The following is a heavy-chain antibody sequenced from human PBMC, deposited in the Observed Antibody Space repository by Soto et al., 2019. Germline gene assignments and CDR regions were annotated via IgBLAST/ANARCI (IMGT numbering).Heavy chain of an antibody. D-gene: IGHD4-17*01. CDR1: GYTFPSYG. Sequence: QVQLVQSGAEVEKPGASVKVSCKAFGYTFPSYGINWVRQAPGQGLEWMGWISAYNGNANYAQKFQGRVTMTTDTSTTTGYMELRSLRSDDTAVYYCTRIGAYGEGSFDYWGQGTLVTVSS. CDR2: ISAYNGNA. J-gene: IGHJ4*02. CDR3: TRIGAYGEGSFDY. V-gene: IGHV1-18*01.